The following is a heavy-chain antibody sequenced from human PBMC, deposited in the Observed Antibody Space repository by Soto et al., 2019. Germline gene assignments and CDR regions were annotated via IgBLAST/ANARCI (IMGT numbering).Heavy chain of an antibody. CDR3: AHRPNWKSGFDP. D-gene: IGHD1-20*01. CDR1: GFSLSTSGVG. V-gene: IGHV2-5*01. Sequence: SGPTLVNPTQTLTLTCTFSGFSLSTSGVGVGWIRQPPGKALEWLALIYWNDDKRYGPSLKSRLTITKDTSKNQVVLTMTNMDPVDTATYYCAHRPNWKSGFDPWGQGTLVTVSS. CDR2: IYWNDDK. J-gene: IGHJ5*02.